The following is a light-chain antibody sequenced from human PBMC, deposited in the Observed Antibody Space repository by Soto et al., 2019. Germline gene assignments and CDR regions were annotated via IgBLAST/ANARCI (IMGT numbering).Light chain of an antibody. V-gene: IGLV2-14*01. CDR3: SSYTAISTLDIV. J-gene: IGLJ2*01. CDR1: TSDVGAYNY. CDR2: EVS. Sequence: QPVLTQPASVSGSPGQSITISCTGTTSDVGAYNYVSWYQQHPGNAPKLIIYEVSRRPSGVSSRFSASKSGSTASLTISGLQGEDEADYYCSSYTAISTLDIVFGGGTKLTVL.